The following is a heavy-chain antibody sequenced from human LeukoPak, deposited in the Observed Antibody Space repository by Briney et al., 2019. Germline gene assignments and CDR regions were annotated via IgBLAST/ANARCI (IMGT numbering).Heavy chain of an antibody. D-gene: IGHD1-1*01. CDR3: ARDATWNGGSKAFDI. J-gene: IGHJ3*02. Sequence: SETLSLTCTVSGGSISSGGYYWSWIRQHPGKGLEWIGNIYYSGSTYYNPSLKSRVTISVDTSKNQFSLKLSSVTAADTAVYYCARDATWNGGSKAFDIWGQGTMVTVSS. CDR2: IYYSGST. V-gene: IGHV4-31*03. CDR1: GGSISSGGYY.